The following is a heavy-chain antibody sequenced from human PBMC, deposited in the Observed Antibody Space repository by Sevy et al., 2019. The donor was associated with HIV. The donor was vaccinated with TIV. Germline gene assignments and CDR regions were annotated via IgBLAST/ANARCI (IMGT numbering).Heavy chain of an antibody. CDR1: GTSISGYY. Sequence: SETLSLTCTVSGTSISGYYWSWIRQPPGKGLEWIGYIYYSGRSDYNPSLKSRVTISEDTSKNQFSLKLSSVTAADTAVYYCARAYSNYYYAMDVWGQGTTVTVS. V-gene: IGHV4-59*01. CDR3: ARAYSNYYYAMDV. D-gene: IGHD4-4*01. CDR2: IYYSGRS. J-gene: IGHJ6*02.